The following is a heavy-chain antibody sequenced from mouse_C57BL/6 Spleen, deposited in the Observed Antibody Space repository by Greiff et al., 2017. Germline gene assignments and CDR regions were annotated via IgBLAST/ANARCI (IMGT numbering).Heavy chain of an antibody. V-gene: IGHV1-64*01. CDR2: IHPNSSST. D-gene: IGHD2-3*01. CDR3: ARSGDGYSFDY. CDR1: GYTFTSYW. Sequence: QVQLQQPGAELVKPGASVKLSCKASGYTFTSYWMHWVKQRPGQGLEWIGMIHPNSSSTNYNEKFKSKATLTVDKSSSTAYMQLSSLTSEDSAVYYCARSGDGYSFDYWGQGTTLTVSS. J-gene: IGHJ2*01.